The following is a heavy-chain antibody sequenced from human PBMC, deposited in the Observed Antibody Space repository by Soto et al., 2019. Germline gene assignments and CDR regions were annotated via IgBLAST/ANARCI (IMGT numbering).Heavy chain of an antibody. D-gene: IGHD2-15*01. CDR1: GLTFGIYS. J-gene: IGHJ5*02. CDR2: INGSSSTM. Sequence: GGSLRLSCAASGLTFGIYSMNWVRQAPGKGLEWISYINGSSSTMYYADSVKGRFIISRDNADNSLYLQMNSLRDGDTAVYYCARGDRFRCSGDRCFSDGLFLSWGQGTLVTVSS. V-gene: IGHV3-48*02. CDR3: ARGDRFRCSGDRCFSDGLFLS.